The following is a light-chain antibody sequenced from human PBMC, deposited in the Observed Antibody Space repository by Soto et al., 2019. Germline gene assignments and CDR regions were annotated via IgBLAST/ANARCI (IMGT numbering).Light chain of an antibody. CDR2: AAS. CDR3: QQLNSYPLT. V-gene: IGKV1-9*01. CDR1: QGISSY. Sequence: DIQLTQSPSFLSASVGDRVTITCRASQGISSYLAWYQQKPGKAPKLLIYAASTLQSGVPSRFSGSGSGTEFTLTISSLQPEDCATYYGQQLNSYPLTVGGGTKVEIK. J-gene: IGKJ4*01.